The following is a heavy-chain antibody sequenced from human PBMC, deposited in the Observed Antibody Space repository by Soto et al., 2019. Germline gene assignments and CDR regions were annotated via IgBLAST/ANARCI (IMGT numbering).Heavy chain of an antibody. J-gene: IGHJ4*02. CDR3: ARDLGTGTYYFDF. CDR1: GFKFSTYE. V-gene: IGHV3-48*03. CDR2: ISSTGNTI. Sequence: QPGGSLRLSCAASGFKFSTYEMNWVRQAPGKGLEWISYISSTGNTIYYADSVKGRFTISRDNAQNSLYLQMNSLRGEDTAVYYCARDLGTGTYYFDFWGQGALVTVSS. D-gene: IGHD2-8*02.